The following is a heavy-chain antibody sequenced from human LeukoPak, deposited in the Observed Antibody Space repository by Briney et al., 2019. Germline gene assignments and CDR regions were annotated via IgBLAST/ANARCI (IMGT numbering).Heavy chain of an antibody. D-gene: IGHD3-10*01. V-gene: IGHV4-59*02. CDR2: IYDSGST. CDR3: ARLLWLGEGFFLSY. CDR1: GGSVSSYY. Sequence: SETLSLTCSVSGGSVSSYYWSWIRQPPGKGLEWIGYIYDSGSTNYNPSLKSRVTISVDTSKNQFSLNLSSVTAADTGVYFCARLLWLGEGFFLSYWGQGTLVAVSS. J-gene: IGHJ4*02.